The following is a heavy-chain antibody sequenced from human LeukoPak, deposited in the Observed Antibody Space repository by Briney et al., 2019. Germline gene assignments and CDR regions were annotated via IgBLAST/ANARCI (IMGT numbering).Heavy chain of an antibody. J-gene: IGHJ4*02. D-gene: IGHD3-3*01. CDR1: GFIFTNYF. Sequence: GGSLRLPCAASGFIFTNYFMSWVRQAPGKGLEWVASIKHDGSGKYYVDSVRGRFTISRDNTMNSLYLQMSSLRAEDTAVYYCATDRGWRTSGYYLYYFEYWGQGTLVTYSS. CDR2: IKHDGSGK. V-gene: IGHV3-7*01. CDR3: ATDRGWRTSGYYLYYFEY.